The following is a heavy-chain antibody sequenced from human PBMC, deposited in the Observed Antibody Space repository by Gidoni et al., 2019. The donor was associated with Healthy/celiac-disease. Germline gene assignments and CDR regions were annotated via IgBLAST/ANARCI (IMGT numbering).Heavy chain of an antibody. CDR3: ARASEVVAANTNYGMDV. J-gene: IGHJ6*02. V-gene: IGHV4-34*01. D-gene: IGHD2-15*01. Sequence: QVQLQQWGAGLLKPSETLSLTCAVYGGSFSGYYWSWIRQPPGKGLEWIGEINHSGSTNYNPSLKSRVTISVDTSKNQFSLKLSSVTAADTAVYYCARASEVVAANTNYGMDVWGQGTTVTVSS. CDR2: INHSGST. CDR1: GGSFSGYY.